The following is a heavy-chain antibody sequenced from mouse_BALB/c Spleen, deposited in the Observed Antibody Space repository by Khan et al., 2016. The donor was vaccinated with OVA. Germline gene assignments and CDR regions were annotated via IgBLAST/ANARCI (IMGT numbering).Heavy chain of an antibody. CDR3: ARSNGNYWFAY. CDR2: INNYTGEP. J-gene: IGHJ3*01. D-gene: IGHD2-1*01. Sequence: QIQLVQSGPELKKPGETVKISCKASGYTFTNYGMNWVKQAPGKGLKWMGWINNYTGEPTYADDFKGRFAFSLETSASPAYLWTNDLKNEETATYFCARSNGNYWFAYWCQATLVTVSA. V-gene: IGHV9-3-1*01. CDR1: GYTFTNYG.